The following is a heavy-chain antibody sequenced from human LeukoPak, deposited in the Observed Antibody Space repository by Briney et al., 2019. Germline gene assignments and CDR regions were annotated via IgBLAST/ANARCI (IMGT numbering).Heavy chain of an antibody. CDR1: GGSISSSNW. CDR3: ARHGGYNFDY. J-gene: IGHJ4*02. CDR2: ISPRGGT. V-gene: IGHV4-4*02. D-gene: IGHD3-16*01. Sequence: SETLSLTCAVSGGSISSSNWWSWIRQPPGKGLEWIGQISPRGGTTYNPSLESRVTISLDTSKNQFSLKVNSVTAADTAVYYCARHGGYNFDYWGQGTLVAVSS.